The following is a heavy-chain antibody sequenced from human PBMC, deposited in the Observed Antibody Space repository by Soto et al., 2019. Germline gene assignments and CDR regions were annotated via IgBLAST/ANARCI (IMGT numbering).Heavy chain of an antibody. V-gene: IGHV1-2*02. Sequence: QVQLVQSGAEVKKPGASVKVSCKASGYTFTGYYMHWVRQAPGQGLEWMGWINPNCGGTNYAQKFQGRVTMTRDTSISTAYMELSRLRSDDTAVYYCARGAGIAVAGPYWYFDLWGRGTLVTVSS. CDR2: INPNCGGT. D-gene: IGHD6-19*01. J-gene: IGHJ2*01. CDR3: ARGAGIAVAGPYWYFDL. CDR1: GYTFTGYY.